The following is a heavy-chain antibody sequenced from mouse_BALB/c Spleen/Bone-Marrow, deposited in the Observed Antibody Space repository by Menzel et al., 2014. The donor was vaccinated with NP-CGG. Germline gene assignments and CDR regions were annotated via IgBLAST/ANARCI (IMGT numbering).Heavy chain of an antibody. CDR1: GYTFTSYW. CDR2: INPSTGYT. CDR3: ARSSGYDGLAY. D-gene: IGHD2-2*01. J-gene: IGHJ3*01. Sequence: QVQLQQSGAELAKPGASVKMSCKASGYTFTSYWMHWVKQRPGQGLEWIGYINPSTGYTEYNQKFKDKATLTADKSSSTAYMQLSSLTSEDSAVYYCARSSGYDGLAYWGQGTLVTVSA. V-gene: IGHV1-7*01.